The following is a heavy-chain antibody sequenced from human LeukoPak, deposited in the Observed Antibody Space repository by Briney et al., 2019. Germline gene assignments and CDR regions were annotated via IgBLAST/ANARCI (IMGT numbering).Heavy chain of an antibody. CDR2: ISSSSSII. CDR1: GFPFSSYS. CDR3: TRARYSSSWYSDY. Sequence: PGGSLRLSCAASGFPFSSYSMNWVRQAPGKGLEWVSYISSSSSIIYDADAVRGRFTICGDNAKNSLYLQMNSLRDEDTVVYYCTRARYSSSWYSDYWGQGTLVTVSS. V-gene: IGHV3-48*02. J-gene: IGHJ4*02. D-gene: IGHD6-13*01.